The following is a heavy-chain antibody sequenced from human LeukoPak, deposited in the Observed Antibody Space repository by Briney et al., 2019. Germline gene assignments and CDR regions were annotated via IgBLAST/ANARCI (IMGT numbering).Heavy chain of an antibody. Sequence: SETLSLTCTVSGDSITSPGYSWTWIRQSPGKGLEWIGSISQSGHSDYSPSLKSQAFISRDTSKNDFSLNLTSVTAADTAVYFCARDVVATSSPDAYDIWGPGKMVIVSS. J-gene: IGHJ3*02. CDR1: GDSITSPGYS. CDR2: ISQSGHS. CDR3: ARDVVATSSPDAYDI. V-gene: IGHV4-31*01. D-gene: IGHD2-21*01.